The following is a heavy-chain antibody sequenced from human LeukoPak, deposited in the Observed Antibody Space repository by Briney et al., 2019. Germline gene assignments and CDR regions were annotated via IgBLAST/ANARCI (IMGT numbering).Heavy chain of an antibody. J-gene: IGHJ4*02. V-gene: IGHV3-23*01. D-gene: IGHD6-13*01. CDR3: AKRRYSSSWYYFDY. CDR2: ISGSGGST. Sequence: GGSLRLSCAASGFTFSSYAMSWVRQPPGKGLEWVSAISGSGGSTYYADSVKGRFTISRDNSKNTLYLQMNSLRAEDTAVYYCAKRRYSSSWYYFDYWGQGTLVTVSS. CDR1: GFTFSSYA.